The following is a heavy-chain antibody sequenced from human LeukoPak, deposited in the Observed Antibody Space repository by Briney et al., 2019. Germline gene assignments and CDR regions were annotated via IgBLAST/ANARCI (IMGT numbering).Heavy chain of an antibody. CDR2: IYHSGST. V-gene: IGHV4-30-2*01. Sequence: SQTLSLTCAVSGGSISSGCYSWSWLRQPPGKGLEWIGYIYHSGSTYYNPSLKSRVTISVDRSKNQFSLKLSSVTAADTAVYYCARGRGIVVVTANPYNWFDPWGQGTLVTVSS. J-gene: IGHJ5*02. D-gene: IGHD2-21*02. CDR3: ARGRGIVVVTANPYNWFDP. CDR1: GGSISSGCYS.